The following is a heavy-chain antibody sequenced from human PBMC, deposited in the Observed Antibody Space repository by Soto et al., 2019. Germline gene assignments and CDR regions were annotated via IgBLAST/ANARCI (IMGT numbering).Heavy chain of an antibody. CDR2: SSYDGRET. CDR1: DFDFSSYV. D-gene: IGHD3-10*01. J-gene: IGHJ4*02. Sequence: PGGSLRLSCAAPDFDFSSYVIHWVRQAPGKGLEWVAASSYDGRETFYADSAKGRFTVSKEMSKNTAFLQMNALRHEDTAVYFCARDSGWPILNFDNWGQGTPVTVSS. CDR3: ARDSGWPILNFDN. V-gene: IGHV3-30*03.